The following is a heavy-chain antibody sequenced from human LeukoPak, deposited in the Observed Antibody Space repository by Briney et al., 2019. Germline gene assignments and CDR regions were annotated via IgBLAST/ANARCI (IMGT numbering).Heavy chain of an antibody. J-gene: IGHJ3*02. V-gene: IGHV1-2*02. D-gene: IGHD2-15*01. CDR3: ARDRVVGLGFDNAFDI. CDR1: GYTFTGYY. CDR2: INPNSGGT. Sequence: ASVKVSCKASGYTFTGYYLHWVRQAPGQGLEWMGWINPNSGGTEYPQKFQGRVTMTRDTSISTAYLEVSRLRSEDTAVYYCARDRVVGLGFDNAFDIWGHGTMVTVSS.